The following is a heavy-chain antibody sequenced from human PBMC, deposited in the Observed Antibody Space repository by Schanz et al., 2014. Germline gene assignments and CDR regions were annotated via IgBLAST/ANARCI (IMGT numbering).Heavy chain of an antibody. J-gene: IGHJ6*02. CDR1: GFTFSSYA. CDR3: ARRITGTHHNPYYHGMDV. Sequence: EVQLLESGGGLVQPGGSLRLSCAASGFTFSSYAMSWVRQAPGKGLEWVSAISGSGETTYYADSVKGRFTISRDNSKKALYLQMNSLRAEDTAVYYCARRITGTHHNPYYHGMDVWGQGTTVTVSS. D-gene: IGHD1-20*01. CDR2: ISGSGETT. V-gene: IGHV3-23*01.